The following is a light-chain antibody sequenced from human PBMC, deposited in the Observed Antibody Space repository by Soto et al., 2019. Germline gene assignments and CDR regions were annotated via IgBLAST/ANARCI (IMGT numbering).Light chain of an antibody. CDR2: GAS. J-gene: IGKJ1*01. CDR3: HPYGSSRT. CDR1: QSVTSSH. V-gene: IGKV3-20*01. Sequence: EVVLTQSPGTLSLSPGERATLCCGASQSVTSSHLAWYQQKPGQAPRLLIFGASNRATGIPDRFSGSGSGTDFTLTINRLEPEDFAVYYCHPYGSSRTFGQGTKVDIK.